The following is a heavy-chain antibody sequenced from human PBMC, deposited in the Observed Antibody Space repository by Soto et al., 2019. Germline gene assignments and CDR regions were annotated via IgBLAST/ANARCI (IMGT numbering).Heavy chain of an antibody. CDR2: IKQDGSEK. V-gene: IGHV3-7*01. Sequence: EVQLVESGGGLVQPGGSLRLSCAAAGFSFSDYWMTWVRQPPGKGLEWVANIKQDGSEKYYADSVKGRFTICRDNAKSSLYLQMNSLRAEDTAVYYCARSRAGRTAASYYDYMDVWGKGTTVTVSS. J-gene: IGHJ6*03. CDR1: GFSFSDYW. CDR3: ARSRAGRTAASYYDYMDV. D-gene: IGHD2-2*01.